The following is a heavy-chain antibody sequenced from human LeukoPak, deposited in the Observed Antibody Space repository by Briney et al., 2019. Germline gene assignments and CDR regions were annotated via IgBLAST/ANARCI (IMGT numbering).Heavy chain of an antibody. CDR2: ISSSGSTI. V-gene: IGHV3-11*01. CDR3: AKLSIAVAAIDY. J-gene: IGHJ4*02. CDR1: GFSFSDYY. Sequence: GGSLRLSCAASGFSFSDYYMSWIRQAPGKGLEWVSYISSSGSTIYYADSVKGRFTISRDNSKNTLYLQMNSLRAEDTAVYYCAKLSIAVAAIDYWGQGTLATVSS. D-gene: IGHD6-19*01.